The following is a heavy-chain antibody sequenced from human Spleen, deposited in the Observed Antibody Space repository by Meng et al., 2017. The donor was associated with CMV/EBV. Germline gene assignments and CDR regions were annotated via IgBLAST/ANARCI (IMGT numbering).Heavy chain of an antibody. J-gene: IGHJ2*01. CDR2: IYYSGST. Sequence: SETLSLTCTVSGGSISSYYWSWIRQPPGKGLEWIGYIYYSGSTNYNPSLKSRVTMSVDTSKKQFSLNLSSVTAADTAVYYCARVLVNWGSQTLNWYFDLWGRGTLVTVSS. CDR3: ARVLVNWGSQTLNWYFDL. CDR1: GGSISSYY. D-gene: IGHD7-27*01. V-gene: IGHV4-59*01.